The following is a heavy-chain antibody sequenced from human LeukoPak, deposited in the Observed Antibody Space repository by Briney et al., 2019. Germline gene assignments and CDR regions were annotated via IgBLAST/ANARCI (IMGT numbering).Heavy chain of an antibody. J-gene: IGHJ4*02. V-gene: IGHV3-7*01. CDR1: GFTFSSYW. Sequence: GGSLRLSCAASGFTFSSYWMSWVRQAPGKGLEWVANIKQDGSEKYYVDSVKGRFTISRDNAKNSLYLQMNSLRAEGTAVYYCARLGIVATITLYYFDYWGQGTLVTVSS. CDR2: IKQDGSEK. CDR3: ARLGIVATITLYYFDY. D-gene: IGHD5-12*01.